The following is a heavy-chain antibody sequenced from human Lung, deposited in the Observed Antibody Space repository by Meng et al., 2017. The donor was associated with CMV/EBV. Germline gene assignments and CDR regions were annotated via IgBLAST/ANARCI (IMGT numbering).Heavy chain of an antibody. CDR2: IYHSGTT. J-gene: IGHJ4*02. V-gene: IGHV4-31*03. Sequence: SETLSLTCTVSGGSINSGGYYWSWIRRHPGKGLEWIGHIYHSGTTSYNPSLKSRVSISVDTSKKQFSLKLSSTTAADTAVYYCARAQYYYDSSACFEYWGQGALVTVSS. CDR1: GGSINSGGYY. D-gene: IGHD3-22*01. CDR3: ARAQYYYDSSACFEY.